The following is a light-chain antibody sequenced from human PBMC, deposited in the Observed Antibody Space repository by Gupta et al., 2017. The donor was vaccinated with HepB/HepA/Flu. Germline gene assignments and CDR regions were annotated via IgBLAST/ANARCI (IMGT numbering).Light chain of an antibody. CDR3: RQRDSTPKT. J-gene: IGKJ1*01. Sequence: DIQMTHSPSSLSASVGDTVTITCSASQRIRSYLNWYQQKPGKAPKLLIYAASSLQSGVLSRISGSGSAAAFTLTISRRQPADFATYYCRQRDSTPKTFGQGTKVEIK. CDR2: AAS. V-gene: IGKV1-39*01. CDR1: QRIRSY.